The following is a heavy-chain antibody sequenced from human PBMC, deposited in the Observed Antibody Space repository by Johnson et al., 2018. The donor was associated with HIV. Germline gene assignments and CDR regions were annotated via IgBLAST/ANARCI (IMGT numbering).Heavy chain of an antibody. D-gene: IGHD1-7*01. J-gene: IGHJ3*02. Sequence: VQLVESGGGLVQPGGSLRLSCVDSGVSFSSYWMSWVRQAPGKGLEWVANIKEDGSEKNYVDSVKGRFTISRDNSKNTLYLQMNSLRAEDTAVYYCAKGRSGTTASIDAFDIWGQGTMVTVSS. CDR1: GVSFSSYW. CDR2: IKEDGSEK. CDR3: AKGRSGTTASIDAFDI. V-gene: IGHV3-7*02.